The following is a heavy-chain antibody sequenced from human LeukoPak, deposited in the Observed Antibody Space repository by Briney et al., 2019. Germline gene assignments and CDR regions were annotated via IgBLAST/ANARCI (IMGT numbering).Heavy chain of an antibody. CDR1: GGSISSYY. CDR2: IYYSGST. Sequence: PSETLSLTCTVSGGSISSYYWSWIRQPPGKGLEWIGYIYYSGSTNYNPSLKSRGTISVDTSENQFSLKLSSVPAADTAVYYCARQSRYYDSSGYYYFDYWGQGTQVTVSS. D-gene: IGHD3-22*01. CDR3: ARQSRYYDSSGYYYFDY. V-gene: IGHV4-59*01. J-gene: IGHJ4*02.